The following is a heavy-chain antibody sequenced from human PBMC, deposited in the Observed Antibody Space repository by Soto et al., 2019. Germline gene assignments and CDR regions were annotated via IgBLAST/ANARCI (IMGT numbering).Heavy chain of an antibody. J-gene: IGHJ4*02. Sequence: QVHLVQSGPDVKKPGASVKVSCKASGYTFTSYGVSWVRQAPGQGLEWMGWISDYNGNTDYAQKFQGRVTMTTDTSTSTAYMELRSLRSDDTAVYYCVRDGGSNWYDFGYWGQGTLVTVSS. D-gene: IGHD6-13*01. CDR2: ISDYNGNT. CDR3: VRDGGSNWYDFGY. CDR1: GYTFTSYG. V-gene: IGHV1-18*01.